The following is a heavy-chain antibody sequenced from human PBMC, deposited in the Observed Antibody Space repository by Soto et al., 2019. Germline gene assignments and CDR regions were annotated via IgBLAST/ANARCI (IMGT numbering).Heavy chain of an antibody. CDR2: ISSSSNTI. CDR3: AKTYDSSVYSPDY. CDR1: GLTLSTES. J-gene: IGHJ4*02. D-gene: IGHD3-22*01. Sequence: RGDLRLPWGGSGLTLSTESINLGRPAPGKGLELVSYISSSSNTIYYADSVKGRFTISRDNAKNSLYLQMNSLRDEDTAVYYCAKTYDSSVYSPDYWGLGTLVTGS. V-gene: IGHV3-48*02.